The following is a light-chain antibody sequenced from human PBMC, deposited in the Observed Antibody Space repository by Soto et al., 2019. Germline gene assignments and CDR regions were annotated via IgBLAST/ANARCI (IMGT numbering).Light chain of an antibody. Sequence: QSVLTQPASVSGSPGQSITISCTGTSSDVGAYNYVSWYQQFPGKAPKLMIYDVSNRPSGVSNRFSGSKSGNTASLTISGLQAEDEADYYCSSYTSSSTQVFGGGTKADRP. V-gene: IGLV2-14*01. CDR3: SSYTSSSTQV. CDR1: SSDVGAYNY. CDR2: DVS. J-gene: IGLJ2*01.